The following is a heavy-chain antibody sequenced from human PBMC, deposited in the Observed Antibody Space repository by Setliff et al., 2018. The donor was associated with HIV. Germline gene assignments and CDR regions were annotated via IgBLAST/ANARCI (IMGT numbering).Heavy chain of an antibody. D-gene: IGHD3-3*01. J-gene: IGHJ4*02. Sequence: GGSLRLSCIASGFSFNNYYMTWVRQAPGKGLEWVSVIYAGGTTYYADSVKGRFTISRDDSKNTLYLQMNSLKSEDTAIYYCTTGSNSFWSGYSKHWGQGALVTVSS. V-gene: IGHV3-23*03. CDR3: TTGSNSFWSGYSKH. CDR1: GFSFNNYY. CDR2: IYAGGTT.